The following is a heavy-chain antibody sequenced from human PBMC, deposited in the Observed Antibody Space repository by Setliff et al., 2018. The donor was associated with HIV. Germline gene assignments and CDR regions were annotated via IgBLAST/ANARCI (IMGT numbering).Heavy chain of an antibody. V-gene: IGHV3-7*03. Sequence: GGSLRLSCAASGFTFSDYWMTWVRQAPGKGLEWVANIKQDGSEKYCVDSVKGRFTISRDNAKNSLYLQMNSLGAEDTAVYYCAGRTGTTSFGDYYYMDVWGKGTTVTV. CDR2: IKQDGSEK. D-gene: IGHD1-1*01. J-gene: IGHJ6*03. CDR1: GFTFSDYW. CDR3: AGRTGTTSFGDYYYMDV.